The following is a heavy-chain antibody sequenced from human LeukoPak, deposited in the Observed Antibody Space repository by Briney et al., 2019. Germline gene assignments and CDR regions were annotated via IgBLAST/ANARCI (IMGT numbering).Heavy chain of an antibody. V-gene: IGHV5-51*01. CDR1: GYTFTSYW. J-gene: IGHJ3*02. CDR2: IYPADSDT. Sequence: GESLKISCKGSGYTFTSYWIAWVRQMPGKGLEWMGIIYPADSDTRDSPSFQGQVTISGDKSITTAYLQWSSLKASDTAMYYCARLYEDYGRLGAFDIWGQGTMVTVSS. D-gene: IGHD4-17*01. CDR3: ARLYEDYGRLGAFDI.